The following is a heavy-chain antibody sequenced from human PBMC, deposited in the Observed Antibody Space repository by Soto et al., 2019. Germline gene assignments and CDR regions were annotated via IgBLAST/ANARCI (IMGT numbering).Heavy chain of an antibody. V-gene: IGHV1-18*01. J-gene: IGHJ6*02. Sequence: ASVKVSCKASGYTFTSYGISWVRQAPGQGLEWMGWISAYNGNTNYAQKLQGRVTMTTDTSTSTAYMELRSLRSDDTAVYYCALLVEDSDDFWSGYYRKLDVMDVWGQRTTVTVSS. CDR2: ISAYNGNT. D-gene: IGHD3-3*01. CDR1: GYTFTSYG. CDR3: ALLVEDSDDFWSGYYRKLDVMDV.